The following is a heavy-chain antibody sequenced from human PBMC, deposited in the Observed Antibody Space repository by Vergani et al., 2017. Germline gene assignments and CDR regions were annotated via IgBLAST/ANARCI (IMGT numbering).Heavy chain of an antibody. CDR3: ARAGGGSYFGDAFDI. V-gene: IGHV4-4*07. CDR2: MYTSGST. Sequence: QVQLQESGPGLVKPSETLSLTCTVSGGSISSYYWSWTRQPAGKGLEWIGRMYTSGSTNYNPSLKSRVTMSVDTSKNQFSLKLSSGTAADPDVDYWARAGGGSYFGDAFDIWGQGTMVTVSS. CDR1: GGSISSYY. J-gene: IGHJ3*02. D-gene: IGHD1-26*01.